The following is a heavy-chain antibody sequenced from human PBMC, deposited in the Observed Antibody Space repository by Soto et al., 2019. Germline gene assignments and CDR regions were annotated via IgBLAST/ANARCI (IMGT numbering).Heavy chain of an antibody. CDR1: GYSFTTYW. Sequence: EVQLVQSGAEVKKPGESLRISCTGSGYSFTTYWINWVRQMPGKGLEWMGMIDPSHSYSNYSPAFQGHVTISADKSINTAYLQWSSLKASDTAIYYCARHEGLMTTVVAMDVWGLGTTVTVSS. J-gene: IGHJ6*02. D-gene: IGHD4-17*01. CDR2: IDPSHSYS. V-gene: IGHV5-10-1*01. CDR3: ARHEGLMTTVVAMDV.